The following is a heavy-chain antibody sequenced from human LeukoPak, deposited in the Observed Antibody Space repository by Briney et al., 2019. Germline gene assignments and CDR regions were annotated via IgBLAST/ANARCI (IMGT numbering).Heavy chain of an antibody. D-gene: IGHD3-10*01. J-gene: IGHJ3*02. CDR2: ILSSGTTI. CDR3: ARDPSGDRAFDI. V-gene: IGHV3-11*01. Sequence: GSLRLSCTAFGFRFSDYDITWSRQAPGKGLEGVSHILSSGTTIYHEDSVKGRFTISRDNAKNSVFLQMTSLRADDTALYYCARDPSGDRAFDIWGLGTMVTVSS. CDR1: GFRFSDYD.